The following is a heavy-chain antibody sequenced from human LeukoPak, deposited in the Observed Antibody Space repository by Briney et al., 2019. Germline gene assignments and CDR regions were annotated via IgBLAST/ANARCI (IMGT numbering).Heavy chain of an antibody. CDR3: ARHEMSYGQWLTRVY. J-gene: IGHJ4*02. Sequence: SETLSLSCTVSGGSISNYYWSCIRQPPGKGLEWIGYIYFSGSTNYNPSLKSRVTISVDPSKNQFSLNLTSVTAADTAVYFCARHEMSYGQWLTRVYWGQGTLVTVSS. CDR2: IYFSGST. D-gene: IGHD6-19*01. V-gene: IGHV4-59*08. CDR1: GGSISNYY.